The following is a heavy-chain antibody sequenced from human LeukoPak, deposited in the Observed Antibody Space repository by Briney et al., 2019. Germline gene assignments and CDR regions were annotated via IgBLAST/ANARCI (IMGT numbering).Heavy chain of an antibody. CDR2: ISSSSSTI. CDR3: ARHNWNYYFDY. J-gene: IGHJ4*02. D-gene: IGHD1-7*01. Sequence: GGSLRLSCAASGFTFSSYSMNWVRQAPGKGLEWVSYISSSSSTIYYADSVKGRFTISRDNAKNSLYLQMNSLRAEDTAVYYCARHNWNYYFDYWGQGTLVTVSS. V-gene: IGHV3-48*01. CDR1: GFTFSSYS.